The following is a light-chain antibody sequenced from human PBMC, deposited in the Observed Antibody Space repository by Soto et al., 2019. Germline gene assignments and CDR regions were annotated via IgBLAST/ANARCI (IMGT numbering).Light chain of an antibody. CDR1: ESIINF. CDR3: QQYNSPPWT. J-gene: IGKJ1*01. V-gene: IGKV1-5*03. CDR2: NAS. Sequence: DIQMTQSPSTLSASVGDRVTMTCRASESIINFLAWYQQKPGKAPKLLIYNASILANGVPSRFSGSGSGTEFTLTISSLQPDDFATYFCQQYNSPPWTFGRGTKVEIK.